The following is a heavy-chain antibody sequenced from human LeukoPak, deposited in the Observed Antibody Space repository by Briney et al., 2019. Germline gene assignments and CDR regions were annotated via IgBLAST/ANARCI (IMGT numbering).Heavy chain of an antibody. Sequence: PGGSLRLSCAASGFTFSSYWMHWVRQAPGKGLVWVSRINSDGSSTSYADSVKGRFTISRDNAKNTLYLQMNSLRAEDTAVYYCARDLDRGWFGRERTFDYWGQGTLVTVSS. CDR3: ARDLDRGWFGRERTFDY. J-gene: IGHJ4*02. V-gene: IGHV3-74*01. CDR1: GFTFSSYW. D-gene: IGHD3-10*01. CDR2: INSDGSST.